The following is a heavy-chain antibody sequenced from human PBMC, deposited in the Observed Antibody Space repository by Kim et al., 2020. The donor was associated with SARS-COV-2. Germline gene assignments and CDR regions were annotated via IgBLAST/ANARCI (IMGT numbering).Heavy chain of an antibody. CDR2: GDT. D-gene: IGHD5-18*01. CDR3: TRDQVDGYWS. V-gene: IGHV3-66*01. J-gene: IGHJ5*02. Sequence: GDTFCADSVRGRFTISTDNFKNTLYLQINSLGAEDTGVYYCTRDQVDGYWSWGQGTLVTVSS.